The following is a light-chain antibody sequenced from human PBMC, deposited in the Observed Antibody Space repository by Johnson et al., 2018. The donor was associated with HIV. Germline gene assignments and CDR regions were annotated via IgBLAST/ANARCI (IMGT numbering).Light chain of an antibody. V-gene: IGLV1-51*01. J-gene: IGLJ1*01. CDR3: GTWDSSLSLIYV. CDR1: SSNIGNNY. Sequence: QSVLTQPPSVSAAPGQKVTISCSGSSSNIGNNYVSWYQQLPGTAPKLLIYDNNKRPSGIPDRFSGSKSGTSATLGITGLQTGDAADYYCGTWDSSLSLIYVFGTGTKVTVL. CDR2: DNN.